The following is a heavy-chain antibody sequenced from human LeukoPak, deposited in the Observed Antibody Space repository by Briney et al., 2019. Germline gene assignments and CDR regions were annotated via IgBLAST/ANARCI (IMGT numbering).Heavy chain of an antibody. CDR3: AKDQGWELLLYHYYGMDV. CDR2: ISYDGSNK. V-gene: IGHV3-30*18. Sequence: GGSLRLSCAASEFTFSSYGMHWVRQAPGKGLEWVAVISYDGSNKYYADSVKGRFTISRDNSKNTPYLQMSSLRAEDTAVYYCAKDQGWELLLYHYYGMDVWGQGTTVTVSS. CDR1: EFTFSSYG. J-gene: IGHJ6*02. D-gene: IGHD1-26*01.